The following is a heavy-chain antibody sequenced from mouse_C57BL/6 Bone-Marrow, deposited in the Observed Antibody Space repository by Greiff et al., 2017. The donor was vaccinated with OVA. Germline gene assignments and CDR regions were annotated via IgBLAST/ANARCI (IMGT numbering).Heavy chain of an antibody. V-gene: IGHV10-1*01. CDR2: IRSKSNNYAT. Sequence: EVQVVESGGGLVQPKGSLKLSCAASGFSFNTYAMNWVRQAPGKGLEWVARIRSKSNNYATYYADSVKDRFTISRDDSESMLYLQMNNLKTEDTAMYYCVKDRYYAMDYWGQGTSVTVSS. CDR3: VKDRYYAMDY. CDR1: GFSFNTYA. J-gene: IGHJ4*01.